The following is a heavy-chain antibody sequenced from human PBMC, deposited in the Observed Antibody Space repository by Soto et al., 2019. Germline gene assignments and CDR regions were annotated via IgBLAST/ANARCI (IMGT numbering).Heavy chain of an antibody. J-gene: IGHJ6*02. D-gene: IGHD3-10*01. CDR2: ISYDGSNK. V-gene: IGHV3-30-3*01. CDR1: GFTFSSYA. CDR3: ARLGYRAGYMVRGVNGMDV. Sequence: PGGSLRLSCAASGFTFSSYAIHWGRQAPGKGLEWVAVISYDGSNKYYADSVKGRFTISRDNSKNTLYLQMNSLRAEDTAVYYCARLGYRAGYMVRGVNGMDVWGQGTTVTVSS.